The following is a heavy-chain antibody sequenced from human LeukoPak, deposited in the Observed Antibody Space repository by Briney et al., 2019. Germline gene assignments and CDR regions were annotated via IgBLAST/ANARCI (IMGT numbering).Heavy chain of an antibody. V-gene: IGHV4-34*01. CDR1: GGSFSGYY. Sequence: PLETLSLTCAVYGGSFSGYYWSWIRQPPGKGLEWIGEINHSGSTNYNPSLKSRVTISVDTSKNQFSLKLSSVTAADTAVYYCARGNVEMATIGHPSFEYYFDYWGQGTLVTVSS. CDR3: ARGNVEMATIGHPSFEYYFDY. J-gene: IGHJ4*02. CDR2: INHSGST. D-gene: IGHD5-24*01.